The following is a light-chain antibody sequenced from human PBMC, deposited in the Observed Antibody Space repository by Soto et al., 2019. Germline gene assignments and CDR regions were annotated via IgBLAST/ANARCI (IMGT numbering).Light chain of an antibody. CDR2: DAS. CDR3: QQRSNWPSIT. Sequence: EIVLTQSPATLSLSPGERATLSCRASQSVSTYLAWYQQKPGQAPRLVIYDASSRATGIPARFSGSGSGTDFTLPFSSLESEDSAVYYCQQRSNWPSITFGQGTRLEIK. CDR1: QSVSTY. V-gene: IGKV3-11*01. J-gene: IGKJ5*01.